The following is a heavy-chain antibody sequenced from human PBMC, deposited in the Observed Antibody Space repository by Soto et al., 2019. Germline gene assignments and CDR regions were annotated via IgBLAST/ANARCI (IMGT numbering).Heavy chain of an antibody. CDR1: AYTLTANG. V-gene: IGHV1-18*01. J-gene: IGHJ3*02. CDR2: ISAYNGNR. D-gene: IGHD1-26*01. CDR3: GRPRRRWDRDAFDI. Sequence: ARVKVPCMPSAYTLTANGISWVRQAPGQGHDWMACISAYNGNRNQGQKSQGRVTMTTDTSTRTAYMELRSLRSDDTAVYYCGRPRRRWDRDAFDIWGQGTMVAV.